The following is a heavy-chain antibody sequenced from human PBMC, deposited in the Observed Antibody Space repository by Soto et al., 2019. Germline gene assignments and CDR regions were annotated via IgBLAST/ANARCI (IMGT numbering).Heavy chain of an antibody. V-gene: IGHV1-18*01. J-gene: IGHJ5*02. D-gene: IGHD6-13*01. CDR2: ISAYNGNT. CDR1: GYTFTSYG. Sequence: QVQLVQSGAEVKKPGASVKVSCKASGYTFTSYGISWVRQAPGQGLEWMGWISAYNGNTNYAQKLQGRVTMTTDTATSTAYMERRSLSSDDTAVYYCARESIAAAKPGDDWFAPWGQGTLVTVSS. CDR3: ARESIAAAKPGDDWFAP.